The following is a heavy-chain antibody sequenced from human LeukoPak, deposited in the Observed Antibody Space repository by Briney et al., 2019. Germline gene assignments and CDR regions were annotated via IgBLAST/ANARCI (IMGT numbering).Heavy chain of an antibody. CDR3: ARDSSPLRFFL. Sequence: SETLSLTCAVSGYSISSGYYWGWIRQPPGKGLEWIGTIYHNGSTYYNPSLKSRVTVSVDISKNQFSLNLSSVTAADTAVYYCARDSSPLRFFLWGQGTLVTVSS. J-gene: IGHJ4*02. CDR1: GYSISSGYY. CDR2: IYHNGST. D-gene: IGHD3-3*01. V-gene: IGHV4-38-2*02.